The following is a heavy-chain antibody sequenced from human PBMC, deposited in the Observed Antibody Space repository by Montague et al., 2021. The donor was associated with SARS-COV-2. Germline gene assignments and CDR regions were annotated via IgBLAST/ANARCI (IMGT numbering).Heavy chain of an antibody. V-gene: IGHV4-34*01. CDR3: ARGSSILWWWPFDY. Sequence: SETLSPTSAVYGGFFSGYYWSWIRQPPGKGLEWIGEINHSGSTNYNPSLKSRVTISVDTSKNQFSLKLSSVTAADTAVYYCARGSSILWWWPFDYWGQGTLVTVSS. CDR2: INHSGST. D-gene: IGHD2-21*01. CDR1: GGFFSGYY. J-gene: IGHJ4*02.